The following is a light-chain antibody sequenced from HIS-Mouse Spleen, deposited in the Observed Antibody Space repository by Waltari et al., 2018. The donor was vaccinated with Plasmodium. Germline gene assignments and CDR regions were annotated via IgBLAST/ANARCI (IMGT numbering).Light chain of an antibody. CDR1: SSDFGSYNL. V-gene: IGLV2-23*01. J-gene: IGLJ3*02. Sequence: QSALTQPASVSGSPGQSITISCTGTSSDFGSYNLVSWYQQHPRKAPKLMIYEGSKRPSGVSNRFSGSKSGNTASLTISGLQAEDEADYYCCSYAGSSTLVFGGGTKLTVL. CDR2: EGS. CDR3: CSYAGSSTLV.